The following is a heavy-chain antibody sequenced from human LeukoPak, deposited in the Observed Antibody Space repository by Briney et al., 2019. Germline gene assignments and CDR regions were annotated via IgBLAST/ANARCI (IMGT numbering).Heavy chain of an antibody. J-gene: IGHJ5*01. Sequence: GSLRLSCAASGFTFSSYSMNWVRQPPGKGLEWIGTMYYNGDTYYNPSVKSRVTISVDTSKNQFSLKLASVTAADTAVYYCARLSGYYYDLPGWFDSWGQGTLVTVSS. D-gene: IGHD3-22*01. CDR2: MYYNGDT. V-gene: IGHV4-39*01. CDR1: GFTFSSYSMN. CDR3: ARLSGYYYDLPGWFDS.